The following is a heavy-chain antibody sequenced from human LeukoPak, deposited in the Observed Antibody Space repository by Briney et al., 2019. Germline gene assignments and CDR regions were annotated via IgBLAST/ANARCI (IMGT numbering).Heavy chain of an antibody. J-gene: IGHJ4*02. Sequence: AASVKVSCKASNYTFSTNGINWVRQAPGQGLEWVGWINTYNGNTKYTERFQGRVTMTTDTSTTTAYMELKSLRSDDTAIYYCAKDRAAARNFDIWGQGTLVTVSS. CDR3: AKDRAAARNFDI. D-gene: IGHD6-13*01. CDR2: INTYNGNT. V-gene: IGHV1-18*01. CDR1: NYTFSTNG.